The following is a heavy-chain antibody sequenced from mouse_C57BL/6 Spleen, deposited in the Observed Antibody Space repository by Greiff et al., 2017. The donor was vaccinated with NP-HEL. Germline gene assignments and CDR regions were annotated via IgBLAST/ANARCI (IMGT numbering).Heavy chain of an antibody. CDR1: GFTFSSYA. J-gene: IGHJ2*01. Sequence: EVKLMESGEGLVKPGGSLKLSCAASGFTFSSYAMSWVRQTPEKRLEWVAYISSGGDYIYYADTVKGRFTISRDNARNTLYLQMSSLKSEDTAMYYCTRDGYYYGLDYWGQGTTLTVSS. D-gene: IGHD1-1*01. CDR2: ISSGGDYI. CDR3: TRDGYYYGLDY. V-gene: IGHV5-9-1*02.